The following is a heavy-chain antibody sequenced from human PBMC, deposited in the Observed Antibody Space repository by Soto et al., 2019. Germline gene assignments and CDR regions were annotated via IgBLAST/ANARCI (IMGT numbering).Heavy chain of an antibody. J-gene: IGHJ3*01. CDR3: ARDRGGRVNAFDL. D-gene: IGHD3-16*01. V-gene: IGHV1-18*01. Sequence: QVQLVQSGAEVKKPGASVKVSCKASGYTFTSYGIIWVRQAPGQGLEWVGWISPYSGNTNYAQRLQGRVTMTMDTSTSTVYMELWSLRSDDTAVYYLARDRGGRVNAFDLWGQGTMVTVSS. CDR1: GYTFTSYG. CDR2: ISPYSGNT.